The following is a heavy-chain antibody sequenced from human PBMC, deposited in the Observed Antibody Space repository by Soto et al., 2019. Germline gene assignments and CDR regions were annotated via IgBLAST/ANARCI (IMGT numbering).Heavy chain of an antibody. CDR2: ISWDGGST. J-gene: IGHJ6*02. CDR1: GFTFDDYT. Sequence: GGSLRLSCAASGFTFDDYTMHWVRQAPGKGLEWVSLISWDGGSTYYADSVKGRFTISRDNSKNSLYLQMNSLRTEDTALYYCAKDISSSWRGPGMDVWGQGTTVTVSS. V-gene: IGHV3-43*01. D-gene: IGHD6-13*01. CDR3: AKDISSSWRGPGMDV.